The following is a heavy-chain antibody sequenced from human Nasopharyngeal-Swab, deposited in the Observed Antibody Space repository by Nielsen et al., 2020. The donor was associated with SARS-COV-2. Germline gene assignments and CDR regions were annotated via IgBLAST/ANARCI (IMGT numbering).Heavy chain of an antibody. V-gene: IGHV4-31*02. J-gene: IGHJ4*02. Sequence: WIRQPPGKGLEWIGYIYRLGGTSYNPSLKSRVTISLDASNNQFSLRLSSVTAADTAMFYCARGTPFDYRGQGILVTVSS. CDR3: ARGTPFDY. CDR2: IYRLGGT. D-gene: IGHD1-1*01.